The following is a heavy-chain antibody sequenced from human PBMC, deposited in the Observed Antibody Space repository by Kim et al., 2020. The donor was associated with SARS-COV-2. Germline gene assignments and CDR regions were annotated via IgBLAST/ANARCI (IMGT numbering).Heavy chain of an antibody. J-gene: IGHJ4*02. CDR3: ARVQTKPEGSYPYYFDY. CDR1: GGSFSGYY. D-gene: IGHD3-16*02. Sequence: SETLSLTCAVYGGSFSGYYWSWIRQPPGKGLEWIGEINHSGSTNYNPSLKSRVTISVDTSKNQFSLKLSSVTAADTAVYYCARVQTKPEGSYPYYFDYWGQGTLVTVSS. CDR2: INHSGST. V-gene: IGHV4-34*01.